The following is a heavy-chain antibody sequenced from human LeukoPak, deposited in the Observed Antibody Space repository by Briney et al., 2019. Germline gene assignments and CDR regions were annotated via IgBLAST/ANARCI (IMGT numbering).Heavy chain of an antibody. CDR1: GFTFSSYA. CDR3: AKWWDSSGYFDFDY. V-gene: IGHV3-23*01. D-gene: IGHD3-22*01. Sequence: PGGSLRLSRAASGFTFSSYAMSWVRQAPGKGLEWVSDISGSGGSTYYADSVKGRFTISRDNSKNTLYLQMNSLRAEDTAVYYCAKWWDSSGYFDFDYWGQGTLVTVSS. CDR2: ISGSGGST. J-gene: IGHJ4*02.